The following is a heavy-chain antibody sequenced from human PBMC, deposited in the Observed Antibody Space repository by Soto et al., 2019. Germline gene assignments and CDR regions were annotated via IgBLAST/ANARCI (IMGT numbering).Heavy chain of an antibody. D-gene: IGHD3-22*01. CDR3: ARGDYHDTSGPFSDAFDV. V-gene: IGHV3-53*01. CDR2: LYRGGNT. J-gene: IGHJ3*01. Sequence: PSETLSLTCAVSGASISSQTWWTWVRQAPGKELQWVSDLYRGGNTYYADSVKGRFTISRDNTKNSLYLQMNSLRAEDTAVYYCARGDYHDTSGPFSDAFDVWGQGTMVTVSS. CDR1: GASISSQTW.